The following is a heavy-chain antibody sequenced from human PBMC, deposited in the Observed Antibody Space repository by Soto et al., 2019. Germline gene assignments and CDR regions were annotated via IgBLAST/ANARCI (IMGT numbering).Heavy chain of an antibody. D-gene: IGHD3-9*01. V-gene: IGHV4-39*01. CDR3: ARLEGLATISYYFDF. Sequence: QLLLQESGPGLVKPSEALSLTCSVSGGSISSSSYYWGWIRQPPGKGLEWIGSIYYSGSTYYNPSLKSRVTISIDKSKNQFSLKLSSLTAADTAVYYCARLEGLATISYYFDFWGQGTLVTVSS. J-gene: IGHJ4*02. CDR1: GGSISSSSYY. CDR2: IYYSGST.